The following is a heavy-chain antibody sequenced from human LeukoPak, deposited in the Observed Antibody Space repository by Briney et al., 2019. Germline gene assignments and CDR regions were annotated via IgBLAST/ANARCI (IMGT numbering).Heavy chain of an antibody. J-gene: IGHJ4*02. D-gene: IGHD6-13*01. CDR3: ATAAGTEDPVDY. Sequence: GASVKVSCKASGYTFTDYGVSWVRQAPGQGLEWMGWINPNSGGTNYAQKFQGRVTMTRDTSISTAYMELSRLRSDDTAVYYCATAAGTEDPVDYWGQGTLVTVSS. CDR2: INPNSGGT. V-gene: IGHV1-2*02. CDR1: GYTFTDYG.